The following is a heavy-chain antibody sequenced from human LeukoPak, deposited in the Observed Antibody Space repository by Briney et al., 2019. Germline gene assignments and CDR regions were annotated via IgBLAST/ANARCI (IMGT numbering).Heavy chain of an antibody. Sequence: GGSLRLSCAASGFTFSSYGMTWVRQAPGKGLEWVSYISSSSSTIYYADSVKGRFTISRDNSKNTLYLQMNSLRAEDTAVYYCAKDHYYDSSGPWGQGTLVTVSS. V-gene: IGHV3-48*01. J-gene: IGHJ5*02. CDR2: ISSSSSTI. CDR1: GFTFSSYG. CDR3: AKDHYYDSSGP. D-gene: IGHD3-22*01.